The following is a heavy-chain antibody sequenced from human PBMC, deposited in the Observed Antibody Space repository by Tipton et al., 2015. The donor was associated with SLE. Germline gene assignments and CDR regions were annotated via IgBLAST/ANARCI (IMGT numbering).Heavy chain of an antibody. CDR2: IYYSGST. D-gene: IGHD6-13*01. J-gene: IGHJ4*02. V-gene: IGHV4-39*07. CDR1: GGSISSSSYY. CDR3: ARRWVIAAAGLGDYSDY. Sequence: TLSLTCTVSGGSISSSSYYWGWIRQPPGKGLEWIGSIYYSGSTYYNPSLKSRVTISVDTSKNQFSLKLSSVTAADTAVYYCARRWVIAAAGLGDYSDYWGQGTLVTVSS.